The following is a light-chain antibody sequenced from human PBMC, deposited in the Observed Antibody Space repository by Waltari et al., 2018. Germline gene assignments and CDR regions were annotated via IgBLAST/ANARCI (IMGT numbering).Light chain of an antibody. Sequence: QSALTQPRSVSGSPGQSVTISCTGTSLDLGGYNYVSWYQQHPGKAPKLMIYDVSKRPSGVPDRFSGSKSGNTASLTISGLQAEDEADYYCCSYAGSYTWVFGGGTKLTVL. CDR3: CSYAGSYTWV. V-gene: IGLV2-11*01. CDR2: DVS. CDR1: SLDLGGYNY. J-gene: IGLJ3*02.